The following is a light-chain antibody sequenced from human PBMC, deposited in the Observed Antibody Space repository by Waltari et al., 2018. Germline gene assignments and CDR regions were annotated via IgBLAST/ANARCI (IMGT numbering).Light chain of an antibody. J-gene: IGLJ3*02. CDR1: SGHSSYA. Sequence: QLVLTQSPSASASLGASVKLTCTLSSGHSSYAIAWYQRQPGKGPRYLTKLNSDGSHRKGAGIPDRFSGSGSGAGRYLTSSSLQSEDEADYYCQTWGAGIGWVFGGGTKLTVL. CDR3: QTWGAGIGWV. CDR2: LNSDGSH. V-gene: IGLV4-69*01.